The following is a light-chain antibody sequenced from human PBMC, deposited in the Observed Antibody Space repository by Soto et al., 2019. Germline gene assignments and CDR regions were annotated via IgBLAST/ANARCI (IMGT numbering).Light chain of an antibody. CDR2: EVT. CDR1: SSDVGTYNL. J-gene: IGLJ1*01. Sequence: QSALTQPASVSGSPGQSITISCSGTSSDVGTYNLVSWYQQYPGKAPRLMIYEVTKRPSGVSNRFSGSKSGNTASLTISGRQPEDEADYYCCSYAGSSSSIFGTGTKLTVL. CDR3: CSYAGSSSSI. V-gene: IGLV2-23*02.